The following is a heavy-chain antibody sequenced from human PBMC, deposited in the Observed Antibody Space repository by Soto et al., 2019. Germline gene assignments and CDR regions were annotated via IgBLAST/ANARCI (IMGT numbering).Heavy chain of an antibody. V-gene: IGHV3-15*01. J-gene: IGHJ6*02. CDR1: GFTFSNAW. D-gene: IGHD2-15*01. CDR3: TTESADIVVVVAATLNYYYGMDV. CDR2: IKSKTDGGTT. Sequence: GSLRLSCAASGFTFSNAWMSWVRQAPGKGLEWVGRIKSKTDGGTTDYAAPVKGRFTISRDDSKNTLYLQMNSLKTEDTAVYYCTTESADIVVVVAATLNYYYGMDVWGQGTTVTVSS.